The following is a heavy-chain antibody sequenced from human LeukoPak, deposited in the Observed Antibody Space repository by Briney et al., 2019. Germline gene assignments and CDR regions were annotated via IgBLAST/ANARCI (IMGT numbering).Heavy chain of an antibody. CDR3: ARDFGSGSYSVYFDY. J-gene: IGHJ4*02. Sequence: GGSLRLSCAASGFTFSSYAMSWVRQAPGKGLEWVSAISGSGGSTYYADSVKGRFTISRDNSKNTLYLQMNSLRAEDTAVYYCARDFGSGSYSVYFDYWGQGTLVTVSS. D-gene: IGHD3-10*01. CDR1: GFTFSSYA. V-gene: IGHV3-23*01. CDR2: ISGSGGST.